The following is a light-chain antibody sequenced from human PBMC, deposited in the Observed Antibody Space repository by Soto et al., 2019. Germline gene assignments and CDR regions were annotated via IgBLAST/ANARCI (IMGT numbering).Light chain of an antibody. V-gene: IGLV2-14*01. Sequence: QSALTQPASVSGSPGQSITISCTGTSSDVGGYNFVSWYQQHPGKAPKLIIYEVSNRPSGVSDRFSGSKSGNTASLTVSWLQAEDEADYYCSSYTSSSTVFGTGTKVTVL. CDR2: EVS. J-gene: IGLJ1*01. CDR1: SSDVGGYNF. CDR3: SSYTSSSTV.